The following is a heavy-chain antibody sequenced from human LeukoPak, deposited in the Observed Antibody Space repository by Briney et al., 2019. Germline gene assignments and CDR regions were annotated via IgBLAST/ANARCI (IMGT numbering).Heavy chain of an antibody. CDR1: GFIFRNYD. CDR3: ARVNCTGGNCFFDY. CDR2: SGFTGDT. Sequence: GGSLRPSCAASGFIFRNYDIYWVRQVTGKGLEWVSISGFTGDTNYAASVKGRFTVSRENAKNSLFLQMDSLRVGDTAIYYCARVNCTGGNCFFDYWGQGTLVTVS. J-gene: IGHJ4*02. V-gene: IGHV3-13*01. D-gene: IGHD2-8*02.